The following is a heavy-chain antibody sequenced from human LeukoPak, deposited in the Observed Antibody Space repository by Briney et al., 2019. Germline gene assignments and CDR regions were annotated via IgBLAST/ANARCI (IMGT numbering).Heavy chain of an antibody. CDR1: GGSISSGSYY. D-gene: IGHD5-12*01. V-gene: IGHV4-61*02. J-gene: IGHJ4*02. CDR2: IYTSGST. CDR3: ARSRVSGYDFDY. Sequence: SETLSLSCTVSGGSISSGSYYWSWIRQPAGKGLEWIGRIYTSGSTNYNPSLKSRVTISVDTSKNQFSLKLSSVTAADTAVYYCARSRVSGYDFDYWGQGTLVTVSS.